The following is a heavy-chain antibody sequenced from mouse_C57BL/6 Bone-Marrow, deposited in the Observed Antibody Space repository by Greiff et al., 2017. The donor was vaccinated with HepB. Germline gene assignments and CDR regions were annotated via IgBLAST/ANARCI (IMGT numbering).Heavy chain of an antibody. CDR1: GFTFSSYG. CDR3: AISDGYDDFFDN. Sequence: EVMLVESGGDLVKPGGSLKLSCAASGFTFSSYGMSWVRQTPDKRLEWVATISSGGSYTYYPDSVKGRFTISRDNAKNTLYLQMSSLKSEDTAMYDCAISDGYDDFFDNWGQGTTSTVSS. CDR2: ISSGGSYT. J-gene: IGHJ2*01. V-gene: IGHV5-6*01. D-gene: IGHD2-2*01.